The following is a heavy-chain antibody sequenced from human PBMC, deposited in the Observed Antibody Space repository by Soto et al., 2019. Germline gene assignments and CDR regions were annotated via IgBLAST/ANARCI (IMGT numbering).Heavy chain of an antibody. CDR1: GFTFSSYS. Sequence: GGSLRLSCAASGFTFSSYSMNWVRQAPGKGLEWVSSISSSSSYIYYADSVKGRFTISRDNAKNSLFLQMNSLRAEDTAVYYCARVMGYGSGSYFMYYFDYWGQGTLVTVSS. J-gene: IGHJ4*02. CDR3: ARVMGYGSGSYFMYYFDY. V-gene: IGHV3-21*01. D-gene: IGHD3-10*01. CDR2: ISSSSSYI.